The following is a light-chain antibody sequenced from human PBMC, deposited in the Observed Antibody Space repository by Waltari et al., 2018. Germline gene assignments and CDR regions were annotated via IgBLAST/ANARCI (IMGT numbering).Light chain of an antibody. CDR1: QRLLYSTNDKNY. V-gene: IGKV4-1*01. CDR2: WAS. J-gene: IGKJ1*01. Sequence: DIVMTLSLDLMPVSLGAMATIHCKSSQRLLYSTNDKNYLDWYQQKAGRPPQLLISWASTREPGVPDRFSGSGSGTDFTHTISSLQAEDVAVYYCLQYYDAPQAFGQGTKVEIK. CDR3: LQYYDAPQA.